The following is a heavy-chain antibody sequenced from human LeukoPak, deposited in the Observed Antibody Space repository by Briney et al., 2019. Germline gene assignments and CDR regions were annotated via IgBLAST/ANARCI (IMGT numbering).Heavy chain of an antibody. CDR1: GYTFTDYY. CDR2: MNPNSDNT. V-gene: IGHV1-8*03. D-gene: IGHD1-7*01. J-gene: IGHJ4*02. Sequence: ASVKVSCKTSGYTFTDYYMHWVRQAPGQGLEWMGWMNPNSDNTGYAQKFQGRVTITRNTSISTAYMELSSLRSEDTAVYYCARGYRDNWNYYIHFDYWGQGTLVTVSS. CDR3: ARGYRDNWNYYIHFDY.